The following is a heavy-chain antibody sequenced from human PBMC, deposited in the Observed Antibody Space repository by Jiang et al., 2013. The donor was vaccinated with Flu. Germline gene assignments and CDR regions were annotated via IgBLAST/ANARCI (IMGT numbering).Heavy chain of an antibody. Sequence: GLEWIGYIYYSGSTYYNPSLKSRVTISVDTSKNQFSLKLSSVTAADTAVYYCARVFWSGYYHDYWGQGTLGHRLL. D-gene: IGHD3-3*01. CDR3: ARVFWSGYYHDY. V-gene: IGHV4-30-4*01. J-gene: IGHJ4*02. CDR2: IYYSGST.